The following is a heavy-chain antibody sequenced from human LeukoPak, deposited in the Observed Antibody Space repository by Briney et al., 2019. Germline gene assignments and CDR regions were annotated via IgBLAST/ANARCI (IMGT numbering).Heavy chain of an antibody. CDR2: MNPNSGNT. D-gene: IGHD3-10*01. CDR1: GYTFTSYD. Sequence: ASVKVSCKASGYTFTSYDINWVRQATGQGLEWIGWMNPNSGNTGYAQKFQGRVTMTRNTSISTAYMELSSLRSEDTAVYYCARGLSFFMVRGVTQTSYGMDVWGQGTTVTVSS. V-gene: IGHV1-8*01. CDR3: ARGLSFFMVRGVTQTSYGMDV. J-gene: IGHJ6*02.